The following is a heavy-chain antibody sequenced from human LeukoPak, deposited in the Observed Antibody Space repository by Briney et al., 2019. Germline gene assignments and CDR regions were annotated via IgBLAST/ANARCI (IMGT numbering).Heavy chain of an antibody. J-gene: IGHJ4*02. D-gene: IGHD3-3*01. V-gene: IGHV3-21*01. CDR3: ARDSNYNYWSGSGY. Sequence: GGSLRLSCAASGFTFSSYSMNWVRQAPGKGLEWVSSISTSSVYTYYTDSVKGRFSISRDNAKNSLFLQMNSLRAEDTAVYYCARDSNYNYWSGSGYWGQGTLVSVSS. CDR1: GFTFSSYS. CDR2: ISTSSVYT.